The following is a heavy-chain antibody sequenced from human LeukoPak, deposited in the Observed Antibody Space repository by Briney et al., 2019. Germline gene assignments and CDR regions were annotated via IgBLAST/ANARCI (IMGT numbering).Heavy chain of an antibody. CDR1: GFTFSSYG. CDR2: IRYDGINK. V-gene: IGHV3-30*02. CDR3: AKDRYYGSGRFYYYMDV. J-gene: IGHJ6*03. D-gene: IGHD3-10*01. Sequence: GGSLRLSCAASGFTFSSYGMHWVRQAPGKGLEWVAFIRYDGINKYYADSVKGRFTISRDNSKNTLYLQMNSLRAEDTAVYYCAKDRYYGSGRFYYYMDVWGKGTTVTISS.